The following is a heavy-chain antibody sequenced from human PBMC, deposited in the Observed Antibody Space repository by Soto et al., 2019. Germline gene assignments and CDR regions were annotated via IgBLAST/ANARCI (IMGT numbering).Heavy chain of an antibody. CDR1: GGSVSSGSYY. J-gene: IGHJ3*02. D-gene: IGHD6-6*01. CDR2: IYYSGST. V-gene: IGHV4-61*01. CDR3: ALGGGEQLVRGAFDI. Sequence: SETLSLTCTVSGGSVSSGSYYWSWIRQPPGKGLEWIGYIYYSGSTNYNPSLKSRVTISVDTSKNQFSLKLSSVTAADTAVYYCALGGGEQLVRGAFDIWGQGTMVTVSS.